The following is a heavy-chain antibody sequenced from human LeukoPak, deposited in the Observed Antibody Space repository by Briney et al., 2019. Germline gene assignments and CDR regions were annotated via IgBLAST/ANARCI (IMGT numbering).Heavy chain of an antibody. D-gene: IGHD6-13*01. J-gene: IGHJ4*02. CDR1: GFTFSSYA. CDR3: ATLPVAAAWRGDWNFDY. Sequence: PGGSLRLSCAASGFTFSSYAMSWVRQAPGKGLEWVSAISGSGGSTYYADSVKGRFTISRDNSKNTLYLQMNSLRAEDTAVYYCATLPVAAAWRGDWNFDYWGQGTLVTVSS. CDR2: ISGSGGST. V-gene: IGHV3-23*01.